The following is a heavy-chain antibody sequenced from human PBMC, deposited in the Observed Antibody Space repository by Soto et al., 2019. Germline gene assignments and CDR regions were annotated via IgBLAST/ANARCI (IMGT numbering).Heavy chain of an antibody. J-gene: IGHJ4*02. CDR2: INHSGST. V-gene: IGHV4-34*01. D-gene: IGHD2-15*01. Sequence: SETLSLTCAGYGGSFSGYYWSWIRQPPGKGLEWIGEINHSGSTNYNPSLKSRVTISVDTSKNQFSLKLSSVTAADTAVYYCARGRVVVAAPFDYWGQGTLVTVSS. CDR1: GGSFSGYY. CDR3: ARGRVVVAAPFDY.